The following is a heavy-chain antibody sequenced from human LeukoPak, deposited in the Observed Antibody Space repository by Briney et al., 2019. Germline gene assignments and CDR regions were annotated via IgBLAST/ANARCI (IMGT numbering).Heavy chain of an antibody. Sequence: ASVTVSCKASGYTFTSYAMHWVRQAPGQRLEWMGWINAGNGNTKYSQKFQGRVTITRDTSASTAYMELSSLRSEDTAVYYCAKAHSSSWYSPWGQGTLVTVSS. D-gene: IGHD6-13*01. CDR1: GYTFTSYA. V-gene: IGHV1-3*01. CDR2: INAGNGNT. J-gene: IGHJ5*02. CDR3: AKAHSSSWYSP.